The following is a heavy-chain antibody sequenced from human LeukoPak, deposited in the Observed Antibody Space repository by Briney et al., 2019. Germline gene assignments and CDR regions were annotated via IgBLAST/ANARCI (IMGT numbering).Heavy chain of an antibody. CDR3: AKDGWLANYDYYGMDV. CDR1: GFTFSNYG. D-gene: IGHD5-24*01. Sequence: PGGSLRLSCAASGFTFSNYGMHWVRQAPGKGLEWVAVISYDGSNKYYADSVKGRFTISRDNSKNTLYLQMNSLRAEDTAVYYCAKDGWLANYDYYGMDVWGQGTTVTVSS. V-gene: IGHV3-30*18. CDR2: ISYDGSNK. J-gene: IGHJ6*02.